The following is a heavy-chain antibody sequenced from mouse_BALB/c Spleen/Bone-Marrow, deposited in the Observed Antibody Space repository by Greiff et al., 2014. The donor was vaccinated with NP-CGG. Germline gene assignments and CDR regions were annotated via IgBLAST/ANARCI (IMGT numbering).Heavy chain of an antibody. CDR3: ARRLLYYFDY. V-gene: IGHV1-9*01. J-gene: IGHJ2*01. D-gene: IGHD3-3*01. Sequence: QVQLQQSGAELMKPGASVKISCKASGYTFSSYWIEWVKQRPGHGLEWIGEIFPGSGNTNYNENFKGKATFTADTSSNTAYMQLSSLTSEDSAVYYCARRLLYYFDYWGQGTTLTVSS. CDR2: IFPGSGNT. CDR1: GYTFSSYW.